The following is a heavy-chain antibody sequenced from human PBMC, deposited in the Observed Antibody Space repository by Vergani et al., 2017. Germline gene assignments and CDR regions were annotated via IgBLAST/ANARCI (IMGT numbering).Heavy chain of an antibody. V-gene: IGHV3-66*01. J-gene: IGHJ5*02. D-gene: IGHD5-12*01. Sequence: EVQLVESGGGLVQPGGSLRLSCAASGFTVSSNYMSWVRQAPGKGLEWVSVIYSGGSTYYADSVKGRFTISRDNSKKTLYLQMNSLRAEDTAVYYCARTGYSGYDSYNWFDPWGQGTLVTVSS. CDR2: IYSGGST. CDR3: ARTGYSGYDSYNWFDP. CDR1: GFTVSSNY.